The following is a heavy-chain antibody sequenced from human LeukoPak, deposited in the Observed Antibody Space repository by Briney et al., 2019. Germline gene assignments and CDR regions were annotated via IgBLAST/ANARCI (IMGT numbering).Heavy chain of an antibody. D-gene: IGHD6-19*01. CDR1: GYSFTSYW. J-gene: IGHJ4*02. CDR3: ARHRYSSGWYDFDY. Sequence: GESLKISCKGSGYSFTSYWIGWERQMPGKGLEWMGIIYPGDSDTRYSPSFQGQVTISADKSVSTAYLQWSSLNTSDTAMYYCARHRYSSGWYDFDYWGQGTLVTASS. V-gene: IGHV5-51*01. CDR2: IYPGDSDT.